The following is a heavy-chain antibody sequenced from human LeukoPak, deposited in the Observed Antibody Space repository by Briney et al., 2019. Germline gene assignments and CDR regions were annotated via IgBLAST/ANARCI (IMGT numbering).Heavy chain of an antibody. CDR1: GGSFSGYY. J-gene: IGHJ5*02. CDR2: INHSGST. Sequence: PSETLSLTCAVYGGSFSGYYWSWIRQPPGKGLEWIGEINHSGSTNYNPSLKSRVTISVDTSKNQFSLRLSSVTAADKAVYYCARGGGYNWFDPWGQGTLVTVSP. V-gene: IGHV4-34*01. CDR3: ARGGGYNWFDP.